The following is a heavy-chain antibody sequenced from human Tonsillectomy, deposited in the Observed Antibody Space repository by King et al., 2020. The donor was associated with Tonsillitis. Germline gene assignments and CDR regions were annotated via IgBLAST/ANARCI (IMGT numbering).Heavy chain of an antibody. CDR1: GDSVSSGSYY. D-gene: IGHD3-10*01. CDR2: IYYSGTT. J-gene: IGHJ5*02. V-gene: IGHV4-61*01. CDR3: ARERRVPNWFDP. Sequence: QLQESGPGLVKPSETLSLTCSVSGDSVSSGSYYWAWIRQPPGKGPEWIGYIYYSGTTNYNPSLKSRVTISIDTSKNQFSLKLTSVTAADTAVYYCARERRVPNWFDPWGQGALVTVSS.